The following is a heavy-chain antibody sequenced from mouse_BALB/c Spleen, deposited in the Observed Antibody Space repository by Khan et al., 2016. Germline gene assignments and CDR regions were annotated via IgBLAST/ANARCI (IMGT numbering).Heavy chain of an antibody. CDR2: INPGSSTI. CDR3: GSLYYYSLFDY. CDR1: GFAFSRYW. Sequence: EVKLLESGGGLVQPGGSLQLSCAASGFAFSRYWMTWVRQAPGKGLEWIGEINPGSSTINYSPSLKDKFIISRDNAKNTLYLQMSKVCSEDTDNYYCGSLYYYSLFDYWGHGTPLTGSS. V-gene: IGHV4-1*02. J-gene: IGHJ2*01. D-gene: IGHD1-1*01.